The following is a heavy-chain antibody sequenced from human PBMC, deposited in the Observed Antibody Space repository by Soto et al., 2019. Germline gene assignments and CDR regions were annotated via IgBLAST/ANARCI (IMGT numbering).Heavy chain of an antibody. CDR2: IYYIGDT. CDR3: ASLTKDLAS. V-gene: IGHV4-31*03. D-gene: IGHD3-9*01. Sequence: QVQLQASGPGLVKPSQTLSLTCTVSGGSISTAYYYWSWIRQHPGKGLEWIGYIYYIGDTNYNPSLKSRVSMSVDTSKTQFSLRLNSVTAADTAVYYCASLTKDLASRGPGNLVTVSS. CDR1: GGSISTAYYY. J-gene: IGHJ4*02.